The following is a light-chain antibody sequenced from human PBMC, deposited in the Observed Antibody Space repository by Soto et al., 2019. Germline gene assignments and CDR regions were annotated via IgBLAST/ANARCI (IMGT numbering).Light chain of an antibody. V-gene: IGKV3-20*01. CDR2: GAS. J-gene: IGKJ1*01. CDR1: QSVSTN. Sequence: IVMTQSPATLSVSPVDRATLSGRASQSVSTNLAWYQQKPGQAPRLLIYGASSRATGIPDRFSGSGSGTDFTLTISRLEPEDFAVYYCQHYGSTPWTFGQGTKVDIK. CDR3: QHYGSTPWT.